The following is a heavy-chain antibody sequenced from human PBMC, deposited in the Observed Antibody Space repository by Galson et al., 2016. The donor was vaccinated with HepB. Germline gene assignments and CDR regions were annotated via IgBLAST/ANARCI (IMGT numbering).Heavy chain of an antibody. D-gene: IGHD6-19*01. Sequence: SLRLSCAASKFTFSSYAMHWVRQAPGKGLEWVAVISYDGSNKYYADSVTGRFTISRDNSKNTLYLQMNSLRAEDTAVYYCARDLNTVAGTDLGHWGQGTLVTVSS. V-gene: IGHV3-30*04. J-gene: IGHJ4*02. CDR2: ISYDGSNK. CDR3: ARDLNTVAGTDLGH. CDR1: KFTFSSYA.